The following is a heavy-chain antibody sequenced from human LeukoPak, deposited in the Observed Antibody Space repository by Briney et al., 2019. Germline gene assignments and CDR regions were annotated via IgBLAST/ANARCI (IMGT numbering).Heavy chain of an antibody. V-gene: IGHV1-69*13. CDR1: GGTFSSYA. D-gene: IGHD3-9*01. CDR3: ARAPNYDILTGAYYFDY. Sequence: ASVKVSCKASGGTFSSYAISWVRQAPGQGLEWMGGIIPIFGTANYAEKFQGRDTITADESTSTAFMELSSLRSEDTAVYYCARAPNYDILTGAYYFDYWGQGTLVTVSS. J-gene: IGHJ4*02. CDR2: IIPIFGTA.